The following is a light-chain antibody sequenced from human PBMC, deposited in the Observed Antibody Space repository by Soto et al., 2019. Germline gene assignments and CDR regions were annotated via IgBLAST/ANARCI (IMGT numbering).Light chain of an antibody. V-gene: IGKV1-39*01. CDR1: QSISSY. CDR2: AAS. J-gene: IGKJ1*01. CDR3: QQSSRTPWT. Sequence: DIQMTQSPSPLSASVGDRVTITCRASQSISSYLNWYQQKPGKAPKLLIYAASSLQSGVPSRFSGSRSGTDFSLTINSLQPEDFATYYCQQSSRTPWTFGQGTKVDIK.